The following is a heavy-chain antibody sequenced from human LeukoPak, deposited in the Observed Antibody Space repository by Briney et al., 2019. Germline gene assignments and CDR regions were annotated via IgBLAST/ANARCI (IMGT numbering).Heavy chain of an antibody. CDR1: GYSFTSYW. J-gene: IGHJ4*02. CDR2: IYPGDSDT. V-gene: IGHV5-51*01. D-gene: IGHD3-22*01. Sequence: HGESLKISCKGSGYSFTSYWIGWVPQVPGKGLEWMVIIYPGDSDTRYSPSFQGQVTISADKSISTAYLQWSSLKASDTAMYYCARHSYDSRGLILGVDYWGQGTLVTVSS. CDR3: ARHSYDSRGLILGVDY.